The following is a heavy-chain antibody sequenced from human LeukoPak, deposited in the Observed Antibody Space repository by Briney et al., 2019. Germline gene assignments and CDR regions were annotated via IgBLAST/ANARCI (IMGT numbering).Heavy chain of an antibody. CDR2: MYYRGTT. CDR3: ASVPADESTGYGRGYYQH. CDR1: GGPISGYQ. V-gene: IGHV4-59*01. D-gene: IGHD3-22*01. Sequence: HSETLSLTCSVSGGPISGYQWNWIRQPPGKGLEWISYMYYRGTTNYRPSLRSRVTISVDTSKNQFSLRLSSMTAADTAVYYCASVPADESTGYGRGYYQHWGQGTLVTVSS. J-gene: IGHJ1*01.